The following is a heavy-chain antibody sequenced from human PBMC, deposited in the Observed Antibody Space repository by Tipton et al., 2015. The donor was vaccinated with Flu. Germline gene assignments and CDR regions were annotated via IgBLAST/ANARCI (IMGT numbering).Heavy chain of an antibody. J-gene: IGHJ4*02. D-gene: IGHD5-24*01. CDR3: ARRRDGYNCFDY. CDR2: VFHTGST. CDR1: GHSISSDYY. Sequence: TLSLTCTISGHSISSDYYWGWIRQPPGKGLEWIGNVFHTGSTYHNPSLKSRVTISVDTSKNQFSLKVFSVTAADTAVYYCARRRDGYNCFDYWGQGILVTVSS. V-gene: IGHV4-38-2*02.